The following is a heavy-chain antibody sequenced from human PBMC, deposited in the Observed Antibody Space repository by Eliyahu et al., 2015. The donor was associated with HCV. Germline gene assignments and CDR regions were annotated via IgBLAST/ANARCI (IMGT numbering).Heavy chain of an antibody. D-gene: IGHD5-12*01. CDR3: ARDTKYSGYDHEDFDY. J-gene: IGHJ4*02. CDR2: ISAYNGNT. CDR1: GYTFTSYG. V-gene: IGHV1-18*01. Sequence: QVQLVQSGAEVKKPGASVKVSCKASGYTFTSYGISWVRQAPGQGLGWMGWISAYNGNTNYAQKLQGRVTXTTDTSTSTAYMELRSLRSDDTAVYYCARDTKYSGYDHEDFDYWGQGTLVTVSS.